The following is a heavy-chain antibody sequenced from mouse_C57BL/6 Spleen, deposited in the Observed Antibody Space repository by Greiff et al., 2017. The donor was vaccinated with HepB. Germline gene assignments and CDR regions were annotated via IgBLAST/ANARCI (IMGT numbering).Heavy chain of an antibody. Sequence: VQLQQSGAELVKPGASVKISCKASGYAFSSYWMNWVKQRPGKGLEWIGQIYPGDGDTNYNGKFKGKATLTADKSSSPAYMQLSSLTSEYSAVYFCARPTTVVYSMDDWGQGTSVTVSS. CDR2: IYPGDGDT. CDR1: GYAFSSYW. J-gene: IGHJ4*01. V-gene: IGHV1-80*01. CDR3: ARPTTVVYSMDD. D-gene: IGHD1-1*01.